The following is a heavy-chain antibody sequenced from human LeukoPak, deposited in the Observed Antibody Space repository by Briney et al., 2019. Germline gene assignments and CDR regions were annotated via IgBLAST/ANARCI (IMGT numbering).Heavy chain of an antibody. Sequence: GGSLRLSCAASGFAFSDYWMSWVRQAPGKGLEWVANINEDGSKKHYLDSVEGRFTISRDNAKNSLYLQMNSLRAEDTAVYYCASAASRMTTVTPSDYWGQGTLVTVSS. CDR2: INEDGSKK. J-gene: IGHJ4*02. CDR3: ASAASRMTTVTPSDY. D-gene: IGHD4-17*01. CDR1: GFAFSDYW. V-gene: IGHV3-7*03.